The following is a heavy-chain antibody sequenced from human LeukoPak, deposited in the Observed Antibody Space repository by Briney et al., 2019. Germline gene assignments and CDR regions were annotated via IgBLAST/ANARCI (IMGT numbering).Heavy chain of an antibody. J-gene: IGHJ4*02. CDR3: ARTYGSGTYSDY. V-gene: IGHV3-21*01. D-gene: IGHD3-10*01. Sequence: PGGSLRLSCAASGFTFSSYSMNWVRQAPGKGLEWVSSISSSSSYIYYADSVKGRSTISRDNAKNSLYLQMNSLRAEDTAVYYCARTYGSGTYSDYWGQGTLVTVSS. CDR1: GFTFSSYS. CDR2: ISSSSSYI.